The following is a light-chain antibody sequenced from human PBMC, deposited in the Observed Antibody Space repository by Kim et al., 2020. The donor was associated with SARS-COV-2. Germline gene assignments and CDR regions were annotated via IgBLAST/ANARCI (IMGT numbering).Light chain of an antibody. CDR2: NDA. Sequence: APGNTATITCGGNIIERLIVHWYQHKPGQAPTSVIYNDADRPSGIPARFSGSNSANTATLTITGVEAGDEADYYCQVWDSSSDHVIFGGGTQLTVL. J-gene: IGLJ2*01. CDR3: QVWDSSSDHVI. V-gene: IGLV3-21*04. CDR1: IIERLI.